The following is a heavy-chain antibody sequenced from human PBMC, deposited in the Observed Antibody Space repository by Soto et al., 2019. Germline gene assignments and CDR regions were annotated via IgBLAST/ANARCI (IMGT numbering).Heavy chain of an antibody. CDR2: IHYSGTT. Sequence: SETLSLTCTVSGTSISSYYWSWIRQPPGKGLEWIANIHYSGTTNYNPSLASRVTLSVDTSKNQFSLKMTSVTAADRAMYFCARYNSYAIDYWGRGTLVTVPS. J-gene: IGHJ4*02. D-gene: IGHD2-8*01. CDR3: ARYNSYAIDY. V-gene: IGHV4-59*01. CDR1: GTSISSYY.